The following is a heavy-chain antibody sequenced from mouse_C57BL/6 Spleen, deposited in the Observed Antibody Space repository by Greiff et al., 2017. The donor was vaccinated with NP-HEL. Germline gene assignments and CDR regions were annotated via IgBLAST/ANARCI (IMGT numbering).Heavy chain of an antibody. CDR2: IRNKANGYTT. V-gene: IGHV7-3*01. Sequence: EVKLVESGGGLVQPGGSLSLSCAASGFTFTDYYMSWVRQPPGKALEWLGFIRNKANGYTTEYSASVKGRFTISRDNSQSILYLQMNALRAEDSATYYCARGGYGPYAMDYWGQGTSVTVSS. D-gene: IGHD1-1*02. J-gene: IGHJ4*01. CDR3: ARGGYGPYAMDY. CDR1: GFTFTDYY.